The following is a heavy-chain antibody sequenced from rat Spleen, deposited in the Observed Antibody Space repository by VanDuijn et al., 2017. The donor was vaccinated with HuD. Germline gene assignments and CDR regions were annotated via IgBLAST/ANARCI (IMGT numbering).Heavy chain of an antibody. CDR2: ISYDGSST. V-gene: IGHV5-29*01. Sequence: EVQLVESDGGLVQPGRSLKLSCAASGFTFSDYYMAWVRQAPTKGLAWGATISYDGSSTYYRDSVKGRFTISRDNAKSTLYLQMDSLRSEDTATYYCASPGYFAYWGQGTLVTVSS. D-gene: IGHD1-7*01. CDR3: ASPGYFAY. J-gene: IGHJ3*01. CDR1: GFTFSDYY.